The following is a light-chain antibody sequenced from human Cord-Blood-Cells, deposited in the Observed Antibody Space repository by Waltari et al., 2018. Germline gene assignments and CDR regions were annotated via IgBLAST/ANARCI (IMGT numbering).Light chain of an antibody. Sequence: QSALTQPPSASGSPGQSVTIPCPGTSSDVGGYNYVSWYQQHPGKAPKLMIYEVSKRPSGVPDRFSGSKSGNTASLTVSGLQAEDEADYYCSSYAGSNSYVFGTGTKVTVL. J-gene: IGLJ1*01. V-gene: IGLV2-8*01. CDR1: SSDVGGYNY. CDR2: EVS. CDR3: SSYAGSNSYV.